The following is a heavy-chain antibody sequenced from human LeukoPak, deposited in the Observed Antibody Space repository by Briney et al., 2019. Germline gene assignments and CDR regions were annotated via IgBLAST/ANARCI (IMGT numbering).Heavy chain of an antibody. CDR2: INHSGST. V-gene: IGHV4-34*01. D-gene: IGHD6-19*01. CDR1: GGSFSGYY. J-gene: IGHJ6*03. Sequence: SETLSLTCAVYGGSFSGYYRSWIRQPPGKGLEWIGEINHSGSTNYNPSLKNRVTISVDTSKNQFSLKLSSVTAADTAVYYCARHRPYSSGWPYYYMDVWGKGTTVTISS. CDR3: ARHRPYSSGWPYYYMDV.